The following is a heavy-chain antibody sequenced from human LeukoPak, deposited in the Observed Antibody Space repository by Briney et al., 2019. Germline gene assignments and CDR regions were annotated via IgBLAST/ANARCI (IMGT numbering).Heavy chain of an antibody. CDR1: GYTFTGYY. J-gene: IGHJ3*02. Sequence: GASVKVSCKASGYTFTGYYIHWVRQAPGQGLEWMGWINPNSGGTNYAQKFQGGVTMTRDTSISTAYMELSRLRSDDTAVYYCVTTRRYYYDTSGPDAFDIWGQGTMVTVSS. CDR3: VTTRRYYYDTSGPDAFDI. V-gene: IGHV1-2*02. D-gene: IGHD3-22*01. CDR2: INPNSGGT.